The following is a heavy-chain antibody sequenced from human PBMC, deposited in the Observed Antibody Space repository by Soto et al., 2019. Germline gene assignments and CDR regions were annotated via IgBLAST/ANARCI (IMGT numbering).Heavy chain of an antibody. J-gene: IGHJ4*02. CDR1: GFTFSSYA. D-gene: IGHD3-22*01. V-gene: IGHV3-64D*06. CDR2: ISTNGGST. CDR3: VKGEYYYDSRGYYPFDY. Sequence: GGSLRLSCSASGFTFSSYAMHWVRQAPGKGLEYVSSISTNGGSTHYADSVKGRFTISRDNSKNTQYLQMSSLRADDTAVYYCVKGEYYYDSRGYYPFDYWGQGTLVTVS.